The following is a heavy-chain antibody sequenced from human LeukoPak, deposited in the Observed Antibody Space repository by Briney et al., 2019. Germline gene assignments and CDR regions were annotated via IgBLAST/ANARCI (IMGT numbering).Heavy chain of an antibody. V-gene: IGHV3-23*01. CDR3: AKEGIVGATKMNAFDI. Sequence: GGSLRLSCAASGFTFSSYAMSWVRQAPGKGLEWVSAISGSGGSTYYADSVKGRFTISRDNSKNTLYLQTNSLRAEDTAVYYCAKEGIVGATKMNAFDIWGQGTMVTVSS. J-gene: IGHJ3*02. D-gene: IGHD1-26*01. CDR1: GFTFSSYA. CDR2: ISGSGGST.